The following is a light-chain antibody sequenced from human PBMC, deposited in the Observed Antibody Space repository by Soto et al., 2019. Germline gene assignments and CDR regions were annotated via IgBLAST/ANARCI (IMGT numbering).Light chain of an antibody. CDR3: SSFRSSSTSYV. CDR2: DVS. Sequence: QSVLTQPASVSGSPGQSITISCTGTSIDIGDSNYVSWYQQHPGKAPKLVIYDVSNRPSGVSNRFSGSKSANTASLTISGLQAEDEADYYCSSFRSSSTSYVFGTGTKDTVL. J-gene: IGLJ1*01. CDR1: SIDIGDSNY. V-gene: IGLV2-14*03.